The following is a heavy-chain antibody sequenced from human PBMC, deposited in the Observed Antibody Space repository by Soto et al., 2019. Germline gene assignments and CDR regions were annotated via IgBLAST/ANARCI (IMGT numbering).Heavy chain of an antibody. CDR2: ISYTGDT. D-gene: IGHD1-26*01. V-gene: IGHV4-61*01. CDR1: GDSVSSDRYF. CDR3: ARIVVGATVDF. Sequence: SETLSLTCSVSGDSVSSDRYFWTWIRQPPGKGLEWVAYISYTGDTNYNPSLKSRVTISVDTSRNQFSLTLTSVTAADTAVYFCARIVVGATVDFWGQGSLVTVSS. J-gene: IGHJ4*02.